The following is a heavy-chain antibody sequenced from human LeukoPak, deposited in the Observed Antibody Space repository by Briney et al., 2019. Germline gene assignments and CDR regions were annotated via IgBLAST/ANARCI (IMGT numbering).Heavy chain of an antibody. D-gene: IGHD3-10*01. CDR1: GFTFSSYS. V-gene: IGHV3-21*01. J-gene: IGHJ4*02. CDR2: ISSSSSYI. CDR3: ARDSRDYGSGSYYQSSY. Sequence: PGGSLRLSCAASGFTFSSYSMNWVRQAPGKGLEWVSSISSSSSYIYYADSVKGRFTISRDNAKNSLYLQMNSLRAEDTAVYYCARDSRDYGSGSYYQSSYWGQGTLVTVSS.